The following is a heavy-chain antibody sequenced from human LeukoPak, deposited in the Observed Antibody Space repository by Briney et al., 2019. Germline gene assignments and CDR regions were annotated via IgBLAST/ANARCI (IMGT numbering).Heavy chain of an antibody. J-gene: IGHJ4*02. CDR1: GGSISSSSYY. D-gene: IGHD6-19*01. CDR2: IYYRGST. CDR3: ARVPPGYSSGWYLDY. Sequence: PSETLSLTCTVSGGSISSSSYYWGWIRQPPGKGLEWIGSIYYRGSTYYNPSLKSRVTISVDKSKNQFSLKLSSVTAADTAVYYCARVPPGYSSGWYLDYWGQGTLVTVSS. V-gene: IGHV4-39*07.